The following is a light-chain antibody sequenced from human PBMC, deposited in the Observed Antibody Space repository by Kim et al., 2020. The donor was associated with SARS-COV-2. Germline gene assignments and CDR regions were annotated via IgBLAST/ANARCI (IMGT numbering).Light chain of an antibody. CDR3: QQYKSYSPYT. CDR1: QSISNW. CDR2: KAS. Sequence: DIQITQSPSTLSASVGDRVTITCRASQSISNWLAWYQQKPGKAPKLLIYKASSLESGVPSRFSGSGSGTEFTLTISSLQPDDVATYYCQQYKSYSPYTFGQGTKLEI. J-gene: IGKJ2*01. V-gene: IGKV1-5*03.